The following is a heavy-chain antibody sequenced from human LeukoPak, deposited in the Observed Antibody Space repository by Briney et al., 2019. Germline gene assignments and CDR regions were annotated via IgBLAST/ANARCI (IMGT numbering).Heavy chain of an antibody. J-gene: IGHJ4*02. CDR2: ISTDNGDT. V-gene: IGHV1-18*04. Sequence: ASVKVSCKASGYTFTGYYMRWVRQAPGQGLEWMGWISTDNGDTNYAQKLQGRVTMTTDTSTSTAYMELRSLRSDDTAVYYCAREGLGELTLDCWGQGTLVTVSS. CDR3: AREGLGELTLDC. CDR1: GYTFTGYY. D-gene: IGHD3-16*01.